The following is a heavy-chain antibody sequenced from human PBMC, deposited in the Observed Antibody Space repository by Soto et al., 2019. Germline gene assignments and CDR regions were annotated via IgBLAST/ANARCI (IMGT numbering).Heavy chain of an antibody. CDR2: IIPIFGTA. Sequence: SVKVSFKASGGTFSSYANSWVRQAPGQGLEWMGGIIPIFGTANYAQKCQGRVTITADESTSTAYMELSSLRSEDTAVYYCARAGRWLHRYYCDYWGKQTLGTVSS. J-gene: IGHJ4*02. CDR3: ARAGRWLHRYYCDY. CDR1: GGTFSSYA. V-gene: IGHV1-69*13. D-gene: IGHD5-12*01.